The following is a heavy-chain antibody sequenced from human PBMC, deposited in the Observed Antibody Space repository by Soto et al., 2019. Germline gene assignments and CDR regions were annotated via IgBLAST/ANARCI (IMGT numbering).Heavy chain of an antibody. CDR2: ISSSSSYT. D-gene: IGHD1-1*01. CDR3: AINWNGVFTFDY. CDR1: GFTFSDYY. V-gene: IGHV3-11*06. Sequence: GGSLRLSCAASGFTFSDYYMSWIRQAPGKGLEWVSYISSSSSYTNYADSVKGRFTISRDNAKNSLYLQMNSLRAEDTAVYYCAINWNGVFTFDYWGQGTLVTVSS. J-gene: IGHJ4*02.